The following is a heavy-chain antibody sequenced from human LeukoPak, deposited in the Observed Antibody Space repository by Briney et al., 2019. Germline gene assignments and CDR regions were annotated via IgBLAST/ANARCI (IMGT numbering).Heavy chain of an antibody. D-gene: IGHD6-19*01. J-gene: IGHJ4*02. CDR1: GDSVSRDSIA. Sequence: SQTLSLTCAISGDSVSRDSIAWNWVRQSPSRGLEWLGRTYYKSAWYNDYAVSVKGRIIINPDTSKNQFSLQLNSVTPEDTAVYYCARGTGWPQFDYWGQGTLVTVSS. CDR2: TYYKSAWYN. CDR3: ARGTGWPQFDY. V-gene: IGHV6-1*01.